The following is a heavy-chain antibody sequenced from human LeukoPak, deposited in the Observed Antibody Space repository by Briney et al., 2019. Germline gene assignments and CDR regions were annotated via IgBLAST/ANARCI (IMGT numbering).Heavy chain of an antibody. J-gene: IGHJ4*02. Sequence: GGSLRPSCAASGFTFSSYAMHWVRQAPGKGLEWVAVISYDGSNKYYADSVKGRFTISRDNAKNSLYLQMNSLRAEDTAVYYCARDPRSIEFDYWGQGTLVTVSS. CDR2: ISYDGSNK. CDR1: GFTFSSYA. V-gene: IGHV3-30-3*01. D-gene: IGHD2-15*01. CDR3: ARDPRSIEFDY.